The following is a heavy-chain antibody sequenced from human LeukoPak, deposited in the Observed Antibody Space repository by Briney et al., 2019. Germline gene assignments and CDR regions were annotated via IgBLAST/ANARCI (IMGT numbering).Heavy chain of an antibody. D-gene: IGHD1-26*01. J-gene: IGHJ4*02. CDR2: INPSGGST. CDR1: GYTFTSYF. Sequence: ASVKVSCKASGYTFTSYFIHWVRQAPGQGLEWMGVINPSGGSTTYAQRFQGRVTMTRDMSTSTLYLDLSSLTSEDTAVYYCARGTNYEEIDYWGQGTLVTVSS. CDR3: ARGTNYEEIDY. V-gene: IGHV1-46*03.